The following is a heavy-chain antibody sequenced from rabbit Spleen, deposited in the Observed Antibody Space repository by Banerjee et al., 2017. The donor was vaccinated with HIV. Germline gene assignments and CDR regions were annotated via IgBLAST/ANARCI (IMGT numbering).Heavy chain of an antibody. CDR3: AISSPGSSYGFNL. Sequence: QSLEESGGDLVKPGASLTLTCTASEFSFSYTYYPCWVRQAPGKGLEWIACIGSSSSSTYYASWAKGRFTISKTSSTTVTLQMTRLTAADTATYFCAISSPGSSYGFNLWGQGTLVTVS. CDR2: IGSSSSST. CDR1: EFSFSYTYY. V-gene: IGHV1S40*01. D-gene: IGHD8-1*01. J-gene: IGHJ4*01.